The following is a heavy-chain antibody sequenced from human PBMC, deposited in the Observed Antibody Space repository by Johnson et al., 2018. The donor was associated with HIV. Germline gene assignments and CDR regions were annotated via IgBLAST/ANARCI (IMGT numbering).Heavy chain of an antibody. Sequence: VQLVEFGGGVVRPGGSLRLSCAASGFTFSSYWMHWVRQAPGKGLEWVSAISGSGGSTYYADSVKGRFTISRDNSKNTLYLQMNSLRAEDTAVYYCARLEELLRAFDIWGQGTMVTVSS. V-gene: IGHV3-23*04. CDR2: ISGSGGST. CDR3: ARLEELLRAFDI. CDR1: GFTFSSYW. J-gene: IGHJ3*02. D-gene: IGHD1-26*01.